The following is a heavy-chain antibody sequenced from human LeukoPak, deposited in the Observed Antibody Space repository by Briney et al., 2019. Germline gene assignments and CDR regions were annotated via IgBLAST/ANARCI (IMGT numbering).Heavy chain of an antibody. Sequence: GGSLRLSCAASGFTFSNYWMSWVRQAPGKGLEWVANIKQDGSEKYYVDSVKGRFTISRDNTKNSLYLQMNSLRAEDTAVYYCASDLYYDILTGYFPPLYWGQGTLVTVSS. CDR1: GFTFSNYW. J-gene: IGHJ4*02. V-gene: IGHV3-7*01. D-gene: IGHD3-9*01. CDR2: IKQDGSEK. CDR3: ASDLYYDILTGYFPPLY.